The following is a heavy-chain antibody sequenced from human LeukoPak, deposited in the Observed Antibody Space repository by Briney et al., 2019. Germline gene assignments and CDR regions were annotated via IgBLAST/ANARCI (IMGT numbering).Heavy chain of an antibody. Sequence: RASLRLSCAASGFTFSSYAMSWVRQAPGKGLEWVSAISGSGGSTYYADSVKGRFTISRDNSKNTLYLQMNSLRAEDTAVYYCAKTGGRFLEWFDSFDYWGQGTLVTVSS. J-gene: IGHJ4*02. CDR3: AKTGGRFLEWFDSFDY. CDR2: ISGSGGST. D-gene: IGHD3-3*01. CDR1: GFTFSSYA. V-gene: IGHV3-23*01.